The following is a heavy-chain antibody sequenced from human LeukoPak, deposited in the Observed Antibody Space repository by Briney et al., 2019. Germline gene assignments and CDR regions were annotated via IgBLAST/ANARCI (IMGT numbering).Heavy chain of an antibody. Sequence: PSETLSLTCTVSGGSISSFYWSWIRQPAGKGLEWIGRIYTSGSTNYNPSLKSRVTISVDTSKNQFSLKLSSVTAADTAVYYCARARVGSGSYAHYYYYMDVWGKGTTVTVS. J-gene: IGHJ6*03. CDR3: ARARVGSGSYAHYYYYMDV. CDR2: IYTSGST. CDR1: GGSISSFY. D-gene: IGHD3-10*01. V-gene: IGHV4-4*07.